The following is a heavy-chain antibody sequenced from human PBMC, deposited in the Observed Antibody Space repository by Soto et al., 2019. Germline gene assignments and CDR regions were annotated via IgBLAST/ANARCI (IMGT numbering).Heavy chain of an antibody. CDR3: ARMATFGSLNWFDP. V-gene: IGHV1-8*01. D-gene: IGHD3-16*01. CDR2: MNPGSGDT. J-gene: IGHJ5*02. CDR1: RSIYTDND. Sequence: ASVKVSCKAYRSIYTDNDFTLVRPAPGQGLEGMGWMNPGSGDTGYAQKFQGRVTMTRDISIATAYMELSSLRSDDTAIYYCARMATFGSLNWFDPWGQGTLVTVSS.